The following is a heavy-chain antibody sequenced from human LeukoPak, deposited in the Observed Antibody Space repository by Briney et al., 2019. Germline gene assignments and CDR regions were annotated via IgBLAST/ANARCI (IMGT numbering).Heavy chain of an antibody. CDR1: GFIFNNYG. Sequence: PGGSLRLSCAASGFIFNNYGLIWVRQAPGKGLEWVSAISNDGGGTQYADFVEGRFTISRDNSKNTLFLQMSSLRAEDTAVYYCATAPYGGKVHYMDVWGKGTTVTVSS. V-gene: IGHV3-23*01. CDR3: ATAPYGGKVHYMDV. D-gene: IGHD4-23*01. CDR2: ISNDGGGT. J-gene: IGHJ6*03.